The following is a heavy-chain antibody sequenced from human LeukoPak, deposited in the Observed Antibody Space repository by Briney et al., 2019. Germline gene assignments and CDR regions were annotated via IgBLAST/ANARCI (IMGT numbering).Heavy chain of an antibody. J-gene: IGHJ4*02. V-gene: IGHV3-30*02. D-gene: IGHD1-26*01. CDR3: AKDRGGSYFGSAFDY. Sequence: GGSLRLSCAASGFTFSSYGMHWVRQAPGKGLEWVAFIRYDGSNKYYADSVKGRFTISRDNSKNTLYLQMNSLRAEDTAVYYCAKDRGGSYFGSAFDYWGQGTLVTASS. CDR1: GFTFSSYG. CDR2: IRYDGSNK.